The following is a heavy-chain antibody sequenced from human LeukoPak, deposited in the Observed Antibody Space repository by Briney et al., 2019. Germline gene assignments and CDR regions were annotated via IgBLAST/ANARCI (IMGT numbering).Heavy chain of an antibody. CDR2: ISSSGSTI. V-gene: IGHV3-48*03. CDR3: ARGAPANCAPTTCSLFDY. J-gene: IGHJ4*02. Sequence: GGSLRLSCAASGFTFSSYEMNWVRQAPGKGLEWVSYISSSGSTIYYADSVKGRFTISRDNAEDSLYLQMSSLRPEDTALYFCARGAPANCAPTTCSLFDYWGQGISVTVSS. D-gene: IGHD2-21*01. CDR1: GFTFSSYE.